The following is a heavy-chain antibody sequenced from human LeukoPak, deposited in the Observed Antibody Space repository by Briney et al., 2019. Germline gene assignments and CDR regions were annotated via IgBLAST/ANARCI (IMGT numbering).Heavy chain of an antibody. D-gene: IGHD3-9*01. Sequence: ASVKVSCKASGYTFTSYDINWVRQATGQGLEWMGWMNPNSGNTGYAQKFQGRVTMTRNTSISTAYMELSSLRSEDTAVYYCARGHYDILTGYYIVGFRDWGQGTLVTVSS. CDR1: GYTFTSYD. V-gene: IGHV1-8*01. CDR2: MNPNSGNT. J-gene: IGHJ4*02. CDR3: ARGHYDILTGYYIVGFRD.